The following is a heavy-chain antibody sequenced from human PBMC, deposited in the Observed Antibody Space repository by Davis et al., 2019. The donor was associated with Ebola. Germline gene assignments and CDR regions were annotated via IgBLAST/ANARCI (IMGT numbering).Heavy chain of an antibody. J-gene: IGHJ4*02. D-gene: IGHD4-17*01. CDR2: INPSGGST. CDR1: GYTLTSYY. V-gene: IGHV1-46*01. CDR3: ARSTYTVTPDY. Sequence: ASVKVSCKASGYTLTSYYMHWVRQPPGQGLAWMGIINPSGGSTSYAQKFQGRVTMTRDTSTSTVYIELSSLRSEDTAVYYCARSTYTVTPDYWGQGTLVTVSS.